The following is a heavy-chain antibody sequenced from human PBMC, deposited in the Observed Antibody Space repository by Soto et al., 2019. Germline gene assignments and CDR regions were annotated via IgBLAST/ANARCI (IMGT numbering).Heavy chain of an antibody. J-gene: IGHJ4*02. V-gene: IGHV4-39*07. Sequence: SETLSLTCTVSGGSMSSSSTYYWGWMRQPPGKGLEWIASFFIGGNTYYNPSVKSRVTISVDTSKNQFSLKLSSVTAADTAVYYCARGCWSQQGPSGWSKPYYFDYWGQGTLVTVSS. CDR1: GGSMSSSSTYY. D-gene: IGHD6-19*01. CDR3: ARGCWSQQGPSGWSKPYYFDY. CDR2: FFIGGNT.